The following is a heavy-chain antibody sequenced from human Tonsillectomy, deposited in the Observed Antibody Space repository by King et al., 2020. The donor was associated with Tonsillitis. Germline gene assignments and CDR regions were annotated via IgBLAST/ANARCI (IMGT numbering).Heavy chain of an antibody. Sequence: VQLVESGGGLVQPGRSLRLSCAASGFTFQDYEMHGVRQAPGKGLECVSGIGWHSGRIKYSDDVKGRFAISMDNAKNSLYLHMNSLRPEDTALYYCAKASNDFWSGYPDYWGQGTLVIVSS. V-gene: IGHV3-9*01. D-gene: IGHD3-3*01. CDR3: AKASNDFWSGYPDY. CDR2: IGWHSGRI. J-gene: IGHJ4*02. CDR1: GFTFQDYE.